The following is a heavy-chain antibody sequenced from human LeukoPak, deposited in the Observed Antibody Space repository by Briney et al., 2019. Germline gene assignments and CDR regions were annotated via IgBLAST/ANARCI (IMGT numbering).Heavy chain of an antibody. J-gene: IGHJ4*02. CDR1: GDSFTSYW. V-gene: IGHV5-51*01. CDR3: ATGHEKRGHSGYGTMEPFDY. D-gene: IGHD5-12*01. Sequence: GESLKISCKGSGDSFTSYWIGWVRQMPGKGLEWMGIIYPGDSDTRYSPSFQGQVTISADKSISTAYLQWSSLKASDTAMYYCATGHEKRGHSGYGTMEPFDYWGQGTLVTVSS. CDR2: IYPGDSDT.